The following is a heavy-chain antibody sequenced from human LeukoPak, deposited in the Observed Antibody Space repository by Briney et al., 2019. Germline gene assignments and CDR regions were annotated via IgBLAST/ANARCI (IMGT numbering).Heavy chain of an antibody. J-gene: IGHJ4*02. CDR1: GYTFVMYG. CDR2: ISAYNGNT. D-gene: IGHD6-19*01. CDR3: ARKSTPSSGWTPFDY. Sequence: ASVKVSCKTSGYTFVMYGVSWVRQAPGQGLEWMGWISAYNGNTDYAQNLQGRVTVTTDTSTSTAYMELRSLRSDDTAVYYCARKSTPSSGWTPFDYWGQGTLVTVSS. V-gene: IGHV1-18*01.